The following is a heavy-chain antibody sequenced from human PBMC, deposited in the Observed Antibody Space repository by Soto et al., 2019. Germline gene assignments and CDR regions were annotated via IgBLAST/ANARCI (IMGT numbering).Heavy chain of an antibody. J-gene: IGHJ6*02. CDR1: RYTFTSYA. CDR2: INAGNGNT. D-gene: IGHD2-15*01. Sequence: ASVKVSCKASRYTFTSYAMHWVRQAPGQRLEWMGWINAGNGNTKYSQKFQGRVTITRDTSASTAYMELSSLRSEDTAVYYCARDRAWVVAATGLDVWGQGTTVTVSS. V-gene: IGHV1-3*01. CDR3: ARDRAWVVAATGLDV.